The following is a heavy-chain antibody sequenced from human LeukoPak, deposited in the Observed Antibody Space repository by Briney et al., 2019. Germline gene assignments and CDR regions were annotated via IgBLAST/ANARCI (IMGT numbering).Heavy chain of an antibody. Sequence: GGSLRLSRAASGFTFSSYWMNWVRQAPGKGLVWVSRINTDGSGTAYADSVKGRFTISRDNAKNTLYLQMNSLKNEDTAVYYCAKDRLWNSFDSWGQGTLVTVSS. CDR1: GFTFSSYW. CDR3: AKDRLWNSFDS. V-gene: IGHV3-74*01. D-gene: IGHD1-1*01. J-gene: IGHJ4*02. CDR2: INTDGSGT.